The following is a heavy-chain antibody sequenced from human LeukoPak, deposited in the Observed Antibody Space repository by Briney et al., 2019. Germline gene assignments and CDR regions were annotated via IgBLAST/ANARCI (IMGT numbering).Heavy chain of an antibody. D-gene: IGHD5-18*01. CDR3: ARCGYDYGSPFDY. V-gene: IGHV3-53*01. J-gene: IGHJ4*02. Sequence: PGGSLRLSCAVSGFTVSSNYMSWVRQAPGKGLEWVSLIYSGGSTYYADSVKGRFTISRDNSKNTLYLQMNSLRAEDTAVYYCARCGYDYGSPFDYWGQGTLVTVSS. CDR1: GFTVSSNY. CDR2: IYSGGST.